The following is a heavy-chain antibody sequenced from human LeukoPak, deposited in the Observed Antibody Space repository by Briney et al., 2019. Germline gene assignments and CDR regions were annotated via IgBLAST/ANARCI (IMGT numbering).Heavy chain of an antibody. D-gene: IGHD6-19*01. J-gene: IGHJ6*03. CDR2: MNPNRGNT. Sequence: ASVKVSCKASGYTFTSYDINWVRQATGQGLEWMGWMNPNRGNTGYAQKFQGRVTMTRNTSISTAYMELSSLRSEDTAVYYCARHPSPDSSGWYSGHYYYYYYMDVWGKGTTVTVSS. V-gene: IGHV1-8*01. CDR3: ARHPSPDSSGWYSGHYYYYYYMDV. CDR1: GYTFTSYD.